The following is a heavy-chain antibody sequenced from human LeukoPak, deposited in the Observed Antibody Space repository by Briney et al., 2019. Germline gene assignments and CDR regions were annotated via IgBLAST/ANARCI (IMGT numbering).Heavy chain of an antibody. V-gene: IGHV4-59*08. D-gene: IGHD3-22*01. J-gene: IGHJ4*02. Sequence: SETLSLTCTVSGGSISSYYWSWIRQPPGKGLEWIGYIYYSGSTNYNPSLKSRVTISVGTSKNQFSLKLSSVTAADTAVYYCARLPYYYDSSGYVGYWGQGTLVTVSS. CDR3: ARLPYYYDSSGYVGY. CDR1: GGSISSYY. CDR2: IYYSGST.